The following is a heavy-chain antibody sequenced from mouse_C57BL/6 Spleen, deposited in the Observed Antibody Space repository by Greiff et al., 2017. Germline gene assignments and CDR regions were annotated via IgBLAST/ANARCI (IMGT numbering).Heavy chain of an antibody. V-gene: IGHV1-54*01. J-gene: IGHJ2*01. CDR3: ARSYYSKGDFDY. CDR2: INPGSGGT. CDR1: GYAFTNYL. D-gene: IGHD2-5*01. Sequence: QVTLKESGAELVRPGTSVKVSCKASGYAFTNYLIEWVKQRPGQGLEWIGVINPGSGGTNYNEKFKGKATLTADKSSSTAYMQLSSLTSEDSAVYFCARSYYSKGDFDYWGQGTTLTVSS.